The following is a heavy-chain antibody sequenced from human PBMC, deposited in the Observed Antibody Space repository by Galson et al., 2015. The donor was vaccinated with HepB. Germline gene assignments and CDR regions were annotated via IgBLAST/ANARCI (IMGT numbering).Heavy chain of an antibody. CDR2: ISSYNGNT. CDR1: GYTFTNCG. CDR3: ARDGEWMAATSYYYYGMDV. V-gene: IGHV1-18*04. D-gene: IGHD5-24*01. J-gene: IGHJ6*02. Sequence: SVKVSCKASGYTFTNCGISWVRQAPGQGLEWMGWISSYNGNTNYAQNLQGRVIMTTDTSTSTAYMELKSLRSDDTAVYYCARDGEWMAATSYYYYGMDVWGQGTTVTVSS.